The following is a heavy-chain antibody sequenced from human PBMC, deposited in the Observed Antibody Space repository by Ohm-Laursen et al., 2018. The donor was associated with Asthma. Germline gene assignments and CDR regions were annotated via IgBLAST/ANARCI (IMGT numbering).Heavy chain of an antibody. CDR1: GYTFSRYS. J-gene: IGHJ1*01. D-gene: IGHD1-26*01. V-gene: IGHV3-21*01. Sequence: SLRLSCAASGYTFSRYSIHWVRQVPGKGLEWAASISTASTFIYYADSVQGRFTTSRDNAKNSVYLQMNSLRAEDTALYYCARIGPEWELPGREYSLHHWGQGTQVTVSS. CDR3: ARIGPEWELPGREYSLHH. CDR2: ISTASTFI.